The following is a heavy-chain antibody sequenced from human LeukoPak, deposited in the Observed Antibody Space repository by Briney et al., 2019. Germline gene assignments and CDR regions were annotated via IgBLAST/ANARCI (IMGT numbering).Heavy chain of an antibody. V-gene: IGHV3-30*03. CDR1: GFTFSSYG. Sequence: GRSLRLSCAASGFTFSSYGMHWVRQAPGKGLEWVAVISYDGSNKYYADSVKGRFTISRDNAKNSLYLQMNSLRAEDTAVYYCAREMVYDFWSGYYKTFDYWGQGTLVTVSS. CDR3: AREMVYDFWSGYYKTFDY. D-gene: IGHD3-3*01. CDR2: ISYDGSNK. J-gene: IGHJ4*02.